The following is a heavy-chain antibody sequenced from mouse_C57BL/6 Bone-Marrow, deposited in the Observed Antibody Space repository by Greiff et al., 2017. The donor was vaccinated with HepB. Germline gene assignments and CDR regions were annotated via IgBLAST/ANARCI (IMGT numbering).Heavy chain of an antibody. V-gene: IGHV1-22*01. J-gene: IGHJ4*01. CDR1: GYTFTDYN. CDR2: INPNNGGT. Sequence: EVMLVESGPELVKPGASVKMSCKASGYTFTDYNMHWVKQSHGKSLEWIGYINPNNGGTSYNQKFKGKATLTVNKSSSTAYMELRSLTSEDSAVYYCARRRWLLRNYAMDYWGQGTSVTVSS. CDR3: ARRRWLLRNYAMDY. D-gene: IGHD2-3*01.